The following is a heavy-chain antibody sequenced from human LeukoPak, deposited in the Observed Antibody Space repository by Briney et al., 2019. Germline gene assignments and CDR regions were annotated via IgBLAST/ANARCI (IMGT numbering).Heavy chain of an antibody. CDR2: IFPSGGEI. Sequence: GGSLRLSCAASGFTFSSYGMSWVRQPPGKGLEWVSSIFPSGGEIHYADSVRGRFTISRDNSKSTLSLQMNSLRAEDTAIYYCATYRQVLLPFESWGQGTLVTVSS. CDR3: ATYRQVLLPFES. V-gene: IGHV3-23*01. CDR1: GFTFSSYG. D-gene: IGHD2-8*02. J-gene: IGHJ4*02.